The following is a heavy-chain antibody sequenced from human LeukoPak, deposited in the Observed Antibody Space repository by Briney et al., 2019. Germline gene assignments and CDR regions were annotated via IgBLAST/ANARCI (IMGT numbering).Heavy chain of an antibody. J-gene: IGHJ6*02. D-gene: IGHD3-10*01. CDR2: INHSGST. V-gene: IGHV4-38-2*02. Sequence: SETLSLTCTVSGYSISSGYYWGWIRQPPGKGLEWIGEINHSGSTNYNPSLKSRVTISVDTSKNQFSLKLSSVTAADTAVYYCARGVSGYYGSGSRIWGENREYGMDVWGQGTTVTVSS. CDR3: ARGVSGYYGSGSRIWGENREYGMDV. CDR1: GYSISSGYY.